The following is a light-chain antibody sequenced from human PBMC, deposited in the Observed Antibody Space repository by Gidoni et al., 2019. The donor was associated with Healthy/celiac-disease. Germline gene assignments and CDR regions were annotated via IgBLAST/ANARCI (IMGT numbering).Light chain of an antibody. Sequence: EIVMPQSPATLSVSPGERATPSCRASQSVSSNLAWYQQKPGQAPRLLIYGASTRATGIAARCSGSGSGTEFTLTISSLQSEDFAVYYCQQYNNWTPITFGQGTRLEIK. CDR1: QSVSSN. CDR3: QQYNNWTPIT. V-gene: IGKV3-15*01. J-gene: IGKJ5*01. CDR2: GAS.